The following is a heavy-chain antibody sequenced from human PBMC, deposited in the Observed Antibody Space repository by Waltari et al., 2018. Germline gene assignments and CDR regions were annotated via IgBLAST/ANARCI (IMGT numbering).Heavy chain of an antibody. CDR1: GFRFSGSP. Sequence: ELERCESGGGVVKPVGSLKLACAAAGFRFSGSPIHWVRQASGKGLVWVGRIGQHGNTYATFSTESVTGRFTISRDDSKHTAYLQMNSLTIEDTAFYYCPRSPGFGPWGQGTLVTVSS. V-gene: IGHV3-73*01. CDR3: PRSPGFGP. J-gene: IGHJ5*02. CDR2: IGQHGNTYAT.